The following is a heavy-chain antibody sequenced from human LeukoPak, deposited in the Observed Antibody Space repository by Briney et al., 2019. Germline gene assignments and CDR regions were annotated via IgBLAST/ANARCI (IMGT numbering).Heavy chain of an antibody. Sequence: SETLSLTCTVSGGSISSYYWSWIRQPPGKGLEWIGYIYYSGSTNYNPSLKSRVTISVDTSKNQFSLKLSSVTAADTAVYYCARDENLGNYCYGMDVWGQGTTVTVSS. V-gene: IGHV4-59*12. CDR2: IYYSGST. J-gene: IGHJ6*02. CDR3: ARDENLGNYCYGMDV. CDR1: GGSISSYY. D-gene: IGHD1-14*01.